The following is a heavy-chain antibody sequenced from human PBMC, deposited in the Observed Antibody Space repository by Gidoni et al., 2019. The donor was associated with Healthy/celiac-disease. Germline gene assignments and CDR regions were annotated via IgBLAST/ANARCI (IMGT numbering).Heavy chain of an antibody. CDR2: IIPILGIA. D-gene: IGHD1-26*01. CDR3: ARDVGATPTDAFDI. Sequence: QVQLVQSGAEVKKPGSSVKVSCKASGGTFSSYAISWVRQAPGQGLEWMGRIIPILGIANYAQKFQGRVTITADKSTSTAYMELSSLRSEDTAVYYCARDVGATPTDAFDIWGQGTMVTVSS. J-gene: IGHJ3*02. CDR1: GGTFSSYA. V-gene: IGHV1-69*09.